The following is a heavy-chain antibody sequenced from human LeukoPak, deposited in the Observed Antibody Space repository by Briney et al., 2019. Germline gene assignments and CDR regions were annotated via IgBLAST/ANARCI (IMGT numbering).Heavy chain of an antibody. Sequence: GGSLRLSCAASGFTFSNYAMNWVRQAPGKGREWVSAISGSSYNTYYADSVKGRFTISRDDSKNTLYLQMNSLRAEDTAVYYCATRRPNYPFDYWGQGTLVTVSS. D-gene: IGHD3-10*01. CDR3: ATRRPNYPFDY. J-gene: IGHJ4*02. CDR1: GFTFSNYA. CDR2: ISGSSYNT. V-gene: IGHV3-23*01.